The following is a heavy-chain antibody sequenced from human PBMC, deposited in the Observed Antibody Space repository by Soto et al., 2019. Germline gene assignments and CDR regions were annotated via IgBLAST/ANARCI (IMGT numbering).Heavy chain of an antibody. J-gene: IGHJ6*02. V-gene: IGHV4-31*03. Sequence: SETLSLTCTVSGGSISSGGYYWSWIRHHPGKVLEWIGYIYYSGSTYYNPSLKSRVTISVDTSKNQFSLKLSSVTAADTAVYYCARGRAKVTHGGYYYYGMDVWGQGNTVTVSS. CDR1: GGSISSGGYY. CDR3: ARGRAKVTHGGYYYYGMDV. CDR2: IYYSGST. D-gene: IGHD4-4*01.